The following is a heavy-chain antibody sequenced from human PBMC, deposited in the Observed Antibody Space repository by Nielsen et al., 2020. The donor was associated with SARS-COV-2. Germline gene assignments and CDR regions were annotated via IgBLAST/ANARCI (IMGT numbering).Heavy chain of an antibody. CDR1: GFTFSSYW. V-gene: IGHV3-7*01. Sequence: GGSLRLSCAASGFTFSSYWMSWVRQAPGKGLEWVANIKQDGSEKYYVDSVKGRFTISGDNAKNSLYLQMNSLRDEDTAVYYCARVSSDSSSWYSYYYYYGMDVWGQGTTVTVSS. J-gene: IGHJ6*02. CDR2: IKQDGSEK. D-gene: IGHD6-13*01. CDR3: ARVSSDSSSWYSYYYYYGMDV.